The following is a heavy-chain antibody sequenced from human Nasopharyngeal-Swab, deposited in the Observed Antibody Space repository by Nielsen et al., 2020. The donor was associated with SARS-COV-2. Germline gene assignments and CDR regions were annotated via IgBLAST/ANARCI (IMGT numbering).Heavy chain of an antibody. V-gene: IGHV4-38-2*01. CDR1: GSSISSGYY. Sequence: SETLSLTCAVSGSSISSGYYWGWIRQPPGKGLEWIGSIYYSGSTYYNPSLKSRVTISVDTSKNQFSLKLSSVTAADTAVYYCARGIVVVPAALLSGFYYYYMDVWGKGTTVTVSS. CDR2: IYYSGST. D-gene: IGHD2-2*01. J-gene: IGHJ6*03. CDR3: ARGIVVVPAALLSGFYYYYMDV.